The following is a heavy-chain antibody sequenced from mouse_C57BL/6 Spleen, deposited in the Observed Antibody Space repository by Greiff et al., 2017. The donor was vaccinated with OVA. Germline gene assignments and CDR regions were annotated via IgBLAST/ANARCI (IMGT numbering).Heavy chain of an antibody. CDR1: GFTFSSYA. J-gene: IGHJ3*01. V-gene: IGHV5-4*03. CDR3: ATAAY. Sequence: EVKLVESGGGLVKPGGSLKLSCAASGFTFSSYAMSWVRQTPEKRLEWVATISDGGSYTYYPDNVKGRFTISRDNVKNNLYLQMSHLKSEDTAMYYCATAAYWGQGTLVTVSA. CDR2: ISDGGSYT.